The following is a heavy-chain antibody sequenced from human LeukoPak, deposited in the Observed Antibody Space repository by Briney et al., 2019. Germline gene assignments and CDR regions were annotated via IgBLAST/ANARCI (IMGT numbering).Heavy chain of an antibody. CDR2: ISSSGSTI. CDR3: ARVVNAAAFDY. CDR1: GFIFDDYG. J-gene: IGHJ4*02. D-gene: IGHD6-13*01. Sequence: GGSLRLSCVVSGFIFDDYGMSWVRQAPGKGLEWVSYISSSGSTIYYADSVKGRFTISRDNAKNSLYLQMNSLRAEDTAVYYCARVVNAAAFDYWGQGTLVTVSS. V-gene: IGHV3-48*04.